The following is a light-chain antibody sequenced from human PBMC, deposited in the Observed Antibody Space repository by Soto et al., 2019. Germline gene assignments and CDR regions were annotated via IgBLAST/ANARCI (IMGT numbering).Light chain of an antibody. J-gene: IGLJ3*02. CDR2: NTN. Sequence: QSVLTQPPSVSGAPGQRVTISCTGSSSNIGAGYDVHWYQQLPGTAPKLLIYNTNKRPSGVPARFSGSKSVTSASLAITGLQAEDEADYYCQSYDSSLSGSKVFGGGTKVTVL. CDR3: QSYDSSLSGSKV. CDR1: SSNIGAGYD. V-gene: IGLV1-40*01.